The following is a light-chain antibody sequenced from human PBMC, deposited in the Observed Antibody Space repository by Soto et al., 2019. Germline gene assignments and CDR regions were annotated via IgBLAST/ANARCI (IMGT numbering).Light chain of an antibody. CDR2: LGF. V-gene: IGKV2-28*01. J-gene: IGKJ2*01. Sequence: DIVMTQSPLSLPVTPGEPASISCRSSQSLLYTHGYNCLDWYLQKPGQSPQLLIYLGFNRASGVPDRFSGSGSGTDFTLKISRVEAEDVGVYYCVQALQTPYTFGQGTKLEIK. CDR1: QSLLYTHGYNC. CDR3: VQALQTPYT.